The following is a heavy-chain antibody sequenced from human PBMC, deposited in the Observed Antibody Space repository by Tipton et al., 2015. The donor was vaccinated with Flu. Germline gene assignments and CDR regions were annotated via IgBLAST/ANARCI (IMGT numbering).Heavy chain of an antibody. J-gene: IGHJ3*02. Sequence: TLSLTCTVSGGSMSSYYWSWIRQPAGKGLEWMGRISTSGSTNYKASLKSRVTMSLDTSKNQFSLRLSSATAADTAIYYCARDLRGYSGYTGGDAFDIWGQGTMVTVSS. D-gene: IGHD5-12*01. V-gene: IGHV4-4*07. CDR3: ARDLRGYSGYTGGDAFDI. CDR1: GGSMSSYY. CDR2: ISTSGST.